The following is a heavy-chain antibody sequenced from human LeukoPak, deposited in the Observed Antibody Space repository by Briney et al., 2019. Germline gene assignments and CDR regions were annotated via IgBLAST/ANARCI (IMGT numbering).Heavy chain of an antibody. CDR1: GYTFTSYY. CDR3: ARGRYYDSSGYYRFEVPAGDY. D-gene: IGHD3-22*01. Sequence: ASVKVSCKASGYTFTSYYMRWVRQAPGQGLEWMGIINPSGGSTSYAQKFQGRVTMTRDTSTSTVYMELSSLRSEDTAVYYCARGRYYDSSGYYRFEVPAGDYWGQGTLVTVSS. V-gene: IGHV1-46*01. J-gene: IGHJ4*02. CDR2: INPSGGST.